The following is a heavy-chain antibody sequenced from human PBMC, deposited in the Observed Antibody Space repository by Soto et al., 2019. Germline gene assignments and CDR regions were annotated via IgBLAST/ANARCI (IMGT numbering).Heavy chain of an antibody. V-gene: IGHV1-69*01. J-gene: IGHJ6*02. CDR1: GGTFSSYA. D-gene: IGHD3-3*01. Sequence: QVQLVQSGAEVKKPGSSVKVSCKASGGTFSSYAISWVRQAPGQGLEWMGGIIPIFGTANYAQKFQGSVTITADESTSTAYMEMSSLRSEDTAVYYCARFGRFLEWLSPSYYYYGMDVWGQGTTVTVSS. CDR2: IIPIFGTA. CDR3: ARFGRFLEWLSPSYYYYGMDV.